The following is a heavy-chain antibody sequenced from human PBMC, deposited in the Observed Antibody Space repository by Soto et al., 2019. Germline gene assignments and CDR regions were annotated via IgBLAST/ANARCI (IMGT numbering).Heavy chain of an antibody. CDR1: GFTFSSYA. CDR2: ISGSGGST. J-gene: IGHJ4*02. D-gene: IGHD2-15*01. CDR3: ARNSMNTVVTDFDY. Sequence: EVQLLESGGGLVQPGGSLRLSRAASGFTFSSYAMSWVRQAPGKGLEWVSAISGSGGSTYYADSVKGRFTISRDNSKNTLYLQMNSLRAEDTAVYYCARNSMNTVVTDFDYWGQGTLVTVSS. V-gene: IGHV3-23*01.